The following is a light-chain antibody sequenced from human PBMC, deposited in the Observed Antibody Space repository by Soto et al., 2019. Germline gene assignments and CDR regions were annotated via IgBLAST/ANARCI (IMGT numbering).Light chain of an antibody. CDR1: QSVSTN. V-gene: IGKV3-15*01. CDR3: QQYTNRPPWT. CDR2: GAS. Sequence: EIVMTQSPATLSGSPGERATLSCRASQSVSTNLAWYQQKPGQAPRLLIYGASTRATGIPARFSGSGSGTEFPLTISSLQYDDFAVYYCQQYTNRPPWTFGQGTKV. J-gene: IGKJ1*01.